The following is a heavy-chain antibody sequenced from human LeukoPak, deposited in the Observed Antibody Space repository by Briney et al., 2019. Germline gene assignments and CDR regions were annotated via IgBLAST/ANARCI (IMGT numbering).Heavy chain of an antibody. CDR2: ISGSGGNI. D-gene: IGHD3-10*01. Sequence: GGSLRLSCATSGFAFSSYAMNWVRQAPGKGLEWVSGISGSGGNILHADSVEGRFTVSRDNSKNTLYLELSSLRAEDTAVYYCAKEINYGSGSYPKGSFDYWGQGTLVTVAS. CDR3: AKEINYGSGSYPKGSFDY. CDR1: GFAFSSYA. V-gene: IGHV3-23*01. J-gene: IGHJ4*02.